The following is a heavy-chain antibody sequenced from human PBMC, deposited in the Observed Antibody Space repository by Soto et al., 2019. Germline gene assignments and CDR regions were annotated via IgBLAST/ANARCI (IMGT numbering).Heavy chain of an antibody. CDR2: IVVGSGNT. J-gene: IGHJ5*02. Sequence: SVKVSCKASGFTFTSSAVQWVRQARGQRLEWIGWIVVGSGNTNYAQKFQERVTITRDMSTSTAYMELSSLRSEDTAVYYCAAVGVLGYCSGGSCYPGTLDPWGQGTLVTVSS. V-gene: IGHV1-58*01. CDR3: AAVGVLGYCSGGSCYPGTLDP. CDR1: GFTFTSSA. D-gene: IGHD2-15*01.